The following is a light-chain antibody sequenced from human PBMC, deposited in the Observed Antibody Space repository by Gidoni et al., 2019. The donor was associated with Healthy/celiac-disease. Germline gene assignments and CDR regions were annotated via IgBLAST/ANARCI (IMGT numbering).Light chain of an antibody. V-gene: IGLV1-47*02. CDR3: AAWDDSLSGWV. CDR1: RSNIGSNY. CDR2: SNN. Sequence: QSVLTQPPSASGTPGQSVTISCSGSRSNIGSNYVYWYQQLPGTAPKLLIYSNNQRPSGVPDRFSGSKSGTSASLAISGLRSEDEADYYCAAWDDSLSGWVFGGGTKLTVL. J-gene: IGLJ3*02.